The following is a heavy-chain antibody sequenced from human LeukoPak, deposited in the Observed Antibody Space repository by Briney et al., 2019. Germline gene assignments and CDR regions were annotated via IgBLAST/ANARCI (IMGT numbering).Heavy chain of an antibody. D-gene: IGHD4-17*01. CDR3: ARVTTTVTKLGWFDP. CDR1: GGSISSSNW. Sequence: SGTLSLTCAVSGGSISSSNWWSWVRQAPGKGLEWIGYIYYSGSTYYNPSLKGRVTISVDTSKNQFSLKLSSVTAADTAVYYCARVTTTVTKLGWFDPWGQGTLVTVSS. V-gene: IGHV4-4*02. CDR2: IYYSGST. J-gene: IGHJ5*02.